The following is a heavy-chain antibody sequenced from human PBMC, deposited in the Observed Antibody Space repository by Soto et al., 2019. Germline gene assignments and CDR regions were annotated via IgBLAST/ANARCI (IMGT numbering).Heavy chain of an antibody. CDR1: GFTFSTYA. CDR3: AKDRPRRTSAYFFDY. CDR2: VSASGLNT. V-gene: IGHV3-23*01. J-gene: IGHJ4*02. Sequence: EVQLLEAGGKLVQPGGSLTLSCAASGFTFSTYAMAWVRQAPGKGLEWVSGVSASGLNTDYADPVKGRFYISRDNSKTTVSLHMNSLRAEDTAFYYCAKDRPRRTSAYFFDYWGQGTPVTVSS.